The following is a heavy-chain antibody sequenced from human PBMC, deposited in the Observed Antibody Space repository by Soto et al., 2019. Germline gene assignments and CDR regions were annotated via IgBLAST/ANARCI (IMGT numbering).Heavy chain of an antibody. V-gene: IGHV3-23*01. CDR3: AKEGPGGERHFYYAMDV. CDR2: ISGSGDST. CDR1: GFTFSSYA. J-gene: IGHJ6*02. Sequence: GGSLRLSCAASGFTFSSYAMNWVRQAPGNGPEWVSAISGSGDSTFYADSVKGRFTISRENSKNTVDLLMNSLRPEDTGVYYCAKEGPGGERHFYYAMDVWGQGPTVTVSS. D-gene: IGHD2-15*01.